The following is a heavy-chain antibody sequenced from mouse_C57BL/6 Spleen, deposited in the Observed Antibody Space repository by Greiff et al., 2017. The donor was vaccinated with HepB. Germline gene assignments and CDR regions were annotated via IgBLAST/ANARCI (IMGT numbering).Heavy chain of an antibody. CDR1: GFSLTSYA. V-gene: IGHV2-9-1*01. CDR3: AINRGTTVVGAMDD. D-gene: IGHD1-1*01. CDR2: IWTGGGT. Sequence: VQVVESGPGLVAPSQSLSITCTVSGFSLTSYAISWVRQPPGKGLEWLGVIWTGGGTNYNSALKSRMSISKDNSKSQVVLKMNSLQTDYTARYYWAINRGTTVVGAMDDWGQGTSVTVSS. J-gene: IGHJ4*01.